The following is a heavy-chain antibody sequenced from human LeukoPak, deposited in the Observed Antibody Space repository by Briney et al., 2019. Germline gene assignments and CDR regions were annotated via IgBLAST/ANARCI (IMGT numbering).Heavy chain of an antibody. D-gene: IGHD1-1*01. V-gene: IGHV1-2*02. CDR3: ARDRESLETGNFDYYYYMDV. Sequence: GASVKVSCKASGYTFTGYYMHWVRQAPGQGLEWMGWINPNSGGTNYAQKFQGRVTMTRDTSISTAYMELSRLRSDDTAVYYCARDRESLETGNFDYYYYMDVWGKGTTVTVSS. CDR2: INPNSGGT. CDR1: GYTFTGYY. J-gene: IGHJ6*03.